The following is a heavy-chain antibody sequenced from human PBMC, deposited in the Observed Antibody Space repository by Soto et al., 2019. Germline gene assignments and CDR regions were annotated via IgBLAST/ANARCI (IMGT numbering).Heavy chain of an antibody. V-gene: IGHV1-69*13. CDR3: ARGGSRREFLYPGAYDI. D-gene: IGHD3-10*01. CDR1: GGTFSSYA. Sequence: GASVKVSCKASGGTFSSYAISWVRQAPGQGLEWMGGIIPIFGTANYAQKFQGRVTITADESTSTAYMELSSLRSEDTAVYYCARGGSRREFLYPGAYDISCQGTIVTVSS. CDR2: IIPIFGTA. J-gene: IGHJ3*02.